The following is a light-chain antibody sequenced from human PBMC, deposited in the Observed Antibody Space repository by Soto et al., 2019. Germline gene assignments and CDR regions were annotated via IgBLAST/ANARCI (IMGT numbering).Light chain of an antibody. CDR1: QSVSSSY. J-gene: IGKJ1*01. CDR3: EQYGSSPPRT. Sequence: EIVLTQSPGTLSLSPGERATLSCRASQSVSSSYLAWYQQKPGQAPRLLIYGASSRATGIPDRFRGSGSGTDFTLTISRLEPEDFAVYYCEQYGSSPPRTFGQGTKVEIK. V-gene: IGKV3-20*01. CDR2: GAS.